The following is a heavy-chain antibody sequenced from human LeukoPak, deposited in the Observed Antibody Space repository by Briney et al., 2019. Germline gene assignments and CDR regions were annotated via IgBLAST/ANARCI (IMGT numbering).Heavy chain of an antibody. Sequence: ASVKVSCKVSGYTLTELSMHWARQAPGKGLEWMGGFDPEDGETIYAQKFQGRVTMTEDTSTDTAYMELSSLRSEDTAVYYCATVGFARTYYYGSGSYYWFDPWGQGTLVTVSS. D-gene: IGHD3-10*01. CDR2: FDPEDGET. V-gene: IGHV1-24*01. CDR3: ATVGFARTYYYGSGSYYWFDP. J-gene: IGHJ5*02. CDR1: GYTLTELS.